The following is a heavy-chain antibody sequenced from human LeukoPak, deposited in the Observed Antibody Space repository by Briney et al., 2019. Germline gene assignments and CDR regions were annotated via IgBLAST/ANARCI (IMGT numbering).Heavy chain of an antibody. J-gene: IGHJ4*02. CDR3: AKAMATIHHSPDY. V-gene: IGHV4-39*07. CDR2: IYYSGST. Sequence: SETLSLTCTVSGGSISSSSYYWGWIRQPPGKGLEWIGSIYYSGSTYYNPSLKSRVTISVDTSKNQFSLKLSSVTAADTALYYCAKAMATIHHSPDYWGQGTLVTVSS. CDR1: GGSISSSSYY. D-gene: IGHD5-24*01.